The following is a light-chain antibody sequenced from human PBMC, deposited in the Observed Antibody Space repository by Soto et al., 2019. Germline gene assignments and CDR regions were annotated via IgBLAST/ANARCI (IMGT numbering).Light chain of an antibody. Sequence: EIVMPESPATLSVSPGERSTLSCRASQSVSSNLAWYQQKPGQAPRLLIYGASTRATGIPARFSGSGSGTEFTLTISSLQSEDIAVYYCQQYNNWQTFGQGTKVDIK. CDR1: QSVSSN. J-gene: IGKJ1*01. V-gene: IGKV3-15*01. CDR3: QQYNNWQT. CDR2: GAS.